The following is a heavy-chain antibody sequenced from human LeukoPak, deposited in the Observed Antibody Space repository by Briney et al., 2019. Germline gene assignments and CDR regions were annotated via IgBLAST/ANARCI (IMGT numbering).Heavy chain of an antibody. CDR2: INPNSGVT. CDR3: ARDDGLYSNYVWFDP. V-gene: IGHV1-2*02. J-gene: IGHJ5*02. Sequence: GAAVKDSCRASGYTFTGYYMHWVRAAPEQGLEWVGWINPNSGVTNSAQKLQGRVTMTRDTSISTPCMWQSRLRSDDTAVYYCARDDGLYSNYVWFDPWGQGTLVTVSS. D-gene: IGHD4-11*01. CDR1: GYTFTGYY.